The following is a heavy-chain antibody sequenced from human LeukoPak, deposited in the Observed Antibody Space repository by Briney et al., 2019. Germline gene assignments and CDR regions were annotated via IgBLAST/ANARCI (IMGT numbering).Heavy chain of an antibody. CDR2: INPNSGGT. D-gene: IGHD3-22*01. Sequence: ASVKVSCEASGYTFFHYYIHWVRQAPGQGPEGMGWINPNSGGTEYAQKFQGRVTMTSDTSISTAYMELSRLTSDDTAVYYCARTSLGNYYDSSGYWQIWGQGTMIIISS. J-gene: IGHJ3*02. CDR1: GYTFFHYY. CDR3: ARTSLGNYYDSSGYWQI. V-gene: IGHV1-2*02.